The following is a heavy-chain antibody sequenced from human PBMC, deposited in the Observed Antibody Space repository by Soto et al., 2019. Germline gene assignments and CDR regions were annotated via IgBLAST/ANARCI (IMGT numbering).Heavy chain of an antibody. CDR3: AIQRPKVCGDYGGFDY. V-gene: IGHV3-30*03. D-gene: IGHD4-17*01. CDR1: GFSFSYYG. CDR2: ISFNGSII. Sequence: QVHLVESGGGVVQPGRSLRLSCAASGFSFSYYGMHWVRQAPGKGLEWVSMISFNGSIIHYGDSVKGRFTVSRDNSRYMVFIQMNSLGAEDTAWYYCAIQRPKVCGDYGGFDYWGQGILVTVSS. J-gene: IGHJ4*02.